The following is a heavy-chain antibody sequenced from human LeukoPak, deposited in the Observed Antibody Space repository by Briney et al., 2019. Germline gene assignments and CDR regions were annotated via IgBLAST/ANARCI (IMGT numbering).Heavy chain of an antibody. Sequence: GGSLRLSCAPSGFTFSNQWMSWVRQAPGKGLEWVASITPDGSGDYYMDSFKGRFTISRDNAENSLYLQMNSLGAEDTAVYYCARLMGTVTTYDYWGQGTLVTVSS. J-gene: IGHJ4*02. CDR1: GFTFSNQW. CDR3: ARLMGTVTTYDY. V-gene: IGHV3-7*01. D-gene: IGHD1-7*01. CDR2: ITPDGSGD.